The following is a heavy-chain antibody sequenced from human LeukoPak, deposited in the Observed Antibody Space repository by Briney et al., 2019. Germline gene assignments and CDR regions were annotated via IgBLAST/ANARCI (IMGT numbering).Heavy chain of an antibody. CDR1: GYTFTSYY. Sequence: ASVKVSCKASGYTFTSYYMHWVRQAPGQGLEWMGIINPSGGSTSYAQKFQGRVTMTRDTSTSTVYMELSSLRSEDTAVYYRAREKQLTGNYYYGMDVWGQGTTVTVSS. J-gene: IGHJ6*02. V-gene: IGHV1-46*01. CDR2: INPSGGST. D-gene: IGHD6-13*01. CDR3: AREKQLTGNYYYGMDV.